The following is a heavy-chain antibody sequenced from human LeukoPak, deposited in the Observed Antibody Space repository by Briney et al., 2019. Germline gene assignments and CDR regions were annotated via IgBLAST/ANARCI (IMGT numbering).Heavy chain of an antibody. CDR2: IFPSGGEI. Sequence: GGSLRLSCAVSGFTVSSNYMIWVRQPPGKGLEWVSSIFPSGGEIHYADSVRGRFTISRDNSKSTLSLQMNSLRAEDTAIYYCATYRQVLLPFESWGQGTLVTVSS. D-gene: IGHD2-8*02. CDR1: GFTVSSNY. V-gene: IGHV3-53*01. CDR3: ATYRQVLLPFES. J-gene: IGHJ4*02.